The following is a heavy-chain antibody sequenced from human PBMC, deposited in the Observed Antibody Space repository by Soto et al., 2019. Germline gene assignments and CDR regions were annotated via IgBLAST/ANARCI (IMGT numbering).Heavy chain of an antibody. V-gene: IGHV3-9*01. CDR1: GFNFDDYA. CDR3: AKDHDEDFGYDLDYFDY. D-gene: IGHD5-12*01. J-gene: IGHJ4*02. CDR2: ISWSSVTF. Sequence: EVQLVDSGGGLVQPGRSLRLSCAASGFNFDDYAMHWVRQAPGKGLEWVSGISWSSVTFDYADSVKGRFTISRDNAXNXXYLQMDSLSAEDTAFYYCAKDHDEDFGYDLDYFDYWGQGTLVTVSS.